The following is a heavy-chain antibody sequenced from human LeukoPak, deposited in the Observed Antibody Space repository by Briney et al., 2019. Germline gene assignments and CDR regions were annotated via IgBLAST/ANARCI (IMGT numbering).Heavy chain of an antibody. CDR2: IYYSGST. V-gene: IGHV4-59*01. CDR3: ARVAPGGITIFGVVSPYFDY. D-gene: IGHD3-3*01. CDR1: GGSISSYY. J-gene: IGHJ4*02. Sequence: PSETLSLTCTVSGGSISSYYWSWIRQPPGKGLEWIGYIYYSGSTNYNPSLKSRVTISVDTSKNQLSLKLSSVTAADTAVYYCARVAPGGITIFGVVSPYFDYWGQGTLVTVSS.